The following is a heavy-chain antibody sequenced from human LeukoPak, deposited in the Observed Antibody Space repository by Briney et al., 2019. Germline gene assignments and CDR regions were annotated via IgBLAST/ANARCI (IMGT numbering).Heavy chain of an antibody. Sequence: PSETLSLTCTVSGGSISSSSYYWGWIRQPPGKGLEWIGSIYYSGSTNYNPSLKSRVTISVDTSKNQFSLKLSSVTAADTAVYYCARGRHSGYYSHYYYYYYMDVWGKGTTVTVSS. CDR2: IYYSGST. J-gene: IGHJ6*03. D-gene: IGHD3-22*01. CDR3: ARGRHSGYYSHYYYYYYMDV. CDR1: GGSISSSSYY. V-gene: IGHV4-39*07.